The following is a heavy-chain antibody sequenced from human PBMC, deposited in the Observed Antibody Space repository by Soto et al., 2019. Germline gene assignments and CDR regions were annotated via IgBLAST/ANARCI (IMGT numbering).Heavy chain of an antibody. D-gene: IGHD3-9*01. J-gene: IGHJ6*02. CDR2: ISYDGSNK. CDR1: GFTFSSYG. Sequence: GGSLRLSCAASGFTFSSYGMHWVRQAPGKGLEWVAVISYDGSNKYYADSVKGQFTISRDNSKNTLYLQMNSLRAEDTAVYYCAKDRYFDWLFRGYYYYYGMDVWGQGATVTVSS. CDR3: AKDRYFDWLFRGYYYYYGMDV. V-gene: IGHV3-30*18.